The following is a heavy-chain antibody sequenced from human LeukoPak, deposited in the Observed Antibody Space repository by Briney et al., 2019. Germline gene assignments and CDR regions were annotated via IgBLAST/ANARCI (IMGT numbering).Heavy chain of an antibody. CDR2: IYYSGST. J-gene: IGHJ6*03. V-gene: IGHV4-59*08. D-gene: IGHD1-26*01. Sequence: SETLSLTCTVSGGSISSYYWSWIRQLPGKGLEWIGYIYYSGSTNYNPSLKSRVTISVDTSKNQFSLKLSSVTAADTAVYYCARKIVGATGFSYYYYYMDVWGKGTTVTVSS. CDR1: GGSISSYY. CDR3: ARKIVGATGFSYYYYYMDV.